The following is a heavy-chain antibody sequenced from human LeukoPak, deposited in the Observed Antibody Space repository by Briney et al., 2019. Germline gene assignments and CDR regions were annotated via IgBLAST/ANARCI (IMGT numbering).Heavy chain of an antibody. V-gene: IGHV5-51*01. CDR2: IYPGDSDT. J-gene: IGHJ5*02. D-gene: IGHD6-19*01. CDR1: GHSFTSYW. Sequence: GESLKISCKGSGHSFTSYWIGWVRQMPGKGLEWMGIIYPGDSDTRYSPSFQGQVTISADKSISTAYLQWSSLKASDTAMYYCARHEYSSAWYSGWFDPWGQGTLVTVSS. CDR3: ARHEYSSAWYSGWFDP.